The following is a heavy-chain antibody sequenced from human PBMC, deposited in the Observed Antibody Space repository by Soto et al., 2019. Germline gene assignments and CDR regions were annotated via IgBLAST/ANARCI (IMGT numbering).Heavy chain of an antibody. V-gene: IGHV1-69*19. J-gene: IGHJ4*02. CDR3: AREVQVHTPAFVF. Sequence: QVQLVQSGAEMKKPGSSVKVSCQSSGGTFNTYAMNWVRQAPGQGPEWMGDISPMFGAANYAPKFQGRVTITADESTGTSYMQLSSLTSEDRALYCCAREVQVHTPAFVFWGQGTLVTVSS. CDR2: ISPMFGAA. CDR1: GGTFNTYA. D-gene: IGHD3-10*01.